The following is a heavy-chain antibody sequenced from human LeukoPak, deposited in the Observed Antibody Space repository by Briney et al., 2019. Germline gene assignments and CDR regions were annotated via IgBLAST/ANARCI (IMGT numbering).Heavy chain of an antibody. CDR3: ARPSGGKVNSVDY. V-gene: IGHV4-38-2*01. Sequence: PSETLSLTCAVSGYSSSSGYYWGWIRQPPGKGLEWIGSIYHSGSTYYNPSLKSRVTISVDTSKNQFSLKLSSVTAADTAVYYCARPSGGKVNSVDYWGQGTLVTVSS. CDR1: GYSSSSGYY. D-gene: IGHD2-15*01. CDR2: IYHSGST. J-gene: IGHJ4*02.